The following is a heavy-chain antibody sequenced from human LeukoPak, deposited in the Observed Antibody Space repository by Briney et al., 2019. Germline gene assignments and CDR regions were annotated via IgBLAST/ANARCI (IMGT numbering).Heavy chain of an antibody. CDR1: GYTFTSYY. J-gene: IGHJ4*02. CDR2: INPSGGST. CDR3: ARDLGYCTNGVCYDLYY. Sequence: ASVKVSCKASGYTFTSYYMHWVRQAPGQGLEWMGIINPSGGSTSYAQKFQGRVTTTRDTSTSTVYMELSSLRSEDTAVYYCARDLGYCTNGVCYDLYYWGQGTLVTVSS. V-gene: IGHV1-46*01. D-gene: IGHD2-8*01.